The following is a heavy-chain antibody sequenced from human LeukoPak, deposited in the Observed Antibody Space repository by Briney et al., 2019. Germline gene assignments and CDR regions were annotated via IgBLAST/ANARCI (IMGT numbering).Heavy chain of an antibody. J-gene: IGHJ5*02. CDR2: IIPILGIA. CDR3: ARVVGLLWFGEPKSWFDP. Sequence: SVKVSCKASGGTFSSYAISWVRQAPGQGLEWMGRIIPILGIANYAQKFQGRVTITADKSTSTAYMELSSLRSEDTAVYYCARVVGLLWFGEPKSWFDPWGQGTLVTVSS. CDR1: GGTFSSYA. D-gene: IGHD3-10*01. V-gene: IGHV1-69*04.